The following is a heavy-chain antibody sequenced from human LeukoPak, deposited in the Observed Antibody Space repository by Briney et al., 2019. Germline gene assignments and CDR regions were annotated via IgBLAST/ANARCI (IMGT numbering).Heavy chain of an antibody. CDR2: IYYSGST. V-gene: IGHV4-39*01. D-gene: IGHD1-1*01. CDR1: GGSISSSSYY. CDR3: ARLRERIWYFDL. Sequence: SETLSLTCTVSGGSISSSSYYWGWIRQPPGKGLEWIGSIYYSGSTYYNPSLKSRVTISVDTSKNQFSLKLSSVTAADTAVYYCARLRERIWYFDLWGRGTLVTVSS. J-gene: IGHJ2*01.